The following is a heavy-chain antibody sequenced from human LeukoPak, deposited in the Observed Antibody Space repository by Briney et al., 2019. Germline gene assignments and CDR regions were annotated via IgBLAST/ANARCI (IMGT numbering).Heavy chain of an antibody. Sequence: SETLSLTCAVYGGSFSGYYWSWIRQPPGKGLEWIGEINHSGSTNYNPSLKSRVTISVDTSKNQFSLKLGSVTAADTAVYYCARGLGSSSWYLHYYYYYYMDVWGKGTTVTVSS. CDR2: INHSGST. CDR1: GGSFSGYY. J-gene: IGHJ6*03. V-gene: IGHV4-34*01. D-gene: IGHD6-13*01. CDR3: ARGLGSSSWYLHYYYYYYMDV.